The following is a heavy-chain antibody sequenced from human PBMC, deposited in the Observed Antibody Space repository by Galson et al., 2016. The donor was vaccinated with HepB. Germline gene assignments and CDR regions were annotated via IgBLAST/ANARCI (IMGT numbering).Heavy chain of an antibody. CDR2: INRDGSRT. CDR1: GFTLSTYW. CDR3: VRVIVGDPD. Sequence: SLRLSCADSGFTLSTYWMHWVRQAPGKGLVWVSHINRDGSRTTYAESVKGRFTISRDNAKNTLYLQMNSLRDDDTAMYYCVRVIVGDPDWGQGTMVTVSP. J-gene: IGHJ3*01. V-gene: IGHV3-74*01. D-gene: IGHD1-26*01.